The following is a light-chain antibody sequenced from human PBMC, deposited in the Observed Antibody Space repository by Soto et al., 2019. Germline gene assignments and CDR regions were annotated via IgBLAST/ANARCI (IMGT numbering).Light chain of an antibody. CDR2: ANK. CDR1: SSNFGADSD. V-gene: IGLV1-40*01. CDR3: QSYDSSLTGSYV. Sequence: QSVLTQPPSVSGAPGQRVTISCTGSSSNFGADSDVHWYQQPPGTAPKLLIYANKNRPSGVPDRFSASKSGTSASLAITGLQAEDEADYYCQSYDSSLTGSYVFGTGTKLTVL. J-gene: IGLJ1*01.